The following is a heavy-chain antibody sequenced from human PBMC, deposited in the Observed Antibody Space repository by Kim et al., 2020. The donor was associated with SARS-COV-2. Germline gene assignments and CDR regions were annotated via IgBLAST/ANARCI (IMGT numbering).Heavy chain of an antibody. V-gene: IGHV4-59*01. CDR2: IYYSGST. D-gene: IGHD3-10*01. CDR1: GGSISSYY. Sequence: SETLSLTCTVSGGSISSYYWSWIRQPPGKGLEWIGYIYYSGSTNYNPSLKSRVTISVDTSKNQFSLKLSSVTAADTAVYYCARVLLNYYGSGSYLSGNNWFDPWGQGTLVTVSS. J-gene: IGHJ5*02. CDR3: ARVLLNYYGSGSYLSGNNWFDP.